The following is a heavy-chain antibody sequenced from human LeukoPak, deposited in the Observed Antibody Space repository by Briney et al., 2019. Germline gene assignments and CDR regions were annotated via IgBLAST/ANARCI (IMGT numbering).Heavy chain of an antibody. J-gene: IGHJ5*02. V-gene: IGHV4-61*02. CDR3: ARLNRRQLTTSWFNP. D-gene: IGHD6-6*01. CDR2: IYTSGST. Sequence: SQTLSLTCTVSGGSISSGSYYWSWIRQPAGKGLEWIGRIYTSGSTNYNPSLKSRVTISVDTSKNQFSLKLSSVTAADTAVYYCARLNRRQLTTSWFNPWGQGTLVTVSS. CDR1: GGSISSGSYY.